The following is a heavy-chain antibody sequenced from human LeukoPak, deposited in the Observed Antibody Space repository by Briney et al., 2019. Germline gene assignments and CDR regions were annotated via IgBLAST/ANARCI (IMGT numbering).Heavy chain of an antibody. D-gene: IGHD2-2*01. J-gene: IGHJ3*02. CDR3: ARDPWGRGYCSTTSCQNLGGNDAFDI. Sequence: ASVKVSCKASVYTFTTYYMHWVRQAPGQRLEWMGIINPSGDSTSYAQKFQGRVTMTRDTSTSTVYMELSSLRSEDTAVYYCARDPWGRGYCSTTSCQNLGGNDAFDIWGQGTMVTVSS. CDR2: INPSGDST. V-gene: IGHV1-46*01. CDR1: VYTFTTYY.